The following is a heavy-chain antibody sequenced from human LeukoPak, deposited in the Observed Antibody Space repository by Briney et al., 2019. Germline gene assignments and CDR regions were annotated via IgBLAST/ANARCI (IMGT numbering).Heavy chain of an antibody. D-gene: IGHD2-21*02. CDR2: LSDDGSNK. J-gene: IGHJ4*02. Sequence: GGSLRLSCAASGFTFSSYAMHWVRQAPGKGREWVAVLSDDGSNKYYADSVKGRFTISRDNFKNTLYLQMNSLRAEDTAVYYYARDKTAGLDYWGQGTLVTVSS. V-gene: IGHV3-30-3*01. CDR3: ARDKTAGLDY. CDR1: GFTFSSYA.